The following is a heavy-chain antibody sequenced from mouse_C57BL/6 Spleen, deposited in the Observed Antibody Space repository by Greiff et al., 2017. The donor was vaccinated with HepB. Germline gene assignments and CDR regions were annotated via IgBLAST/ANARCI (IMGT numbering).Heavy chain of an antibody. Sequence: QVQLKQPGAELVKPGASVKLSCKASGYTFTSYWMHWVKQRPGQGLEWIGMIHPNSGSTNYNEKFKSKATLTVDKSSSTAYMQLSSLTSEDSAVFYCARNSLITTVVARYFDVWGTGTTVTVSS. CDR2: IHPNSGST. D-gene: IGHD1-1*01. CDR1: GYTFTSYW. V-gene: IGHV1-64*01. CDR3: ARNSLITTVVARYFDV. J-gene: IGHJ1*03.